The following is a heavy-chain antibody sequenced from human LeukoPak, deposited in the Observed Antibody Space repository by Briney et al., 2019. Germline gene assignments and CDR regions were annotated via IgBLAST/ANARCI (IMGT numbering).Heavy chain of an antibody. CDR2: ISYDGSNK. Sequence: GGSLRLSCAASGFTFSSYGMHWVRQAPGKGLEWVAVISYDGSNKYYADSVKGRFTISRDNSKNTLYLQMNSLRAEDTAVYYCARAIQWLDYNWFDPWGQGTLVTVSS. CDR1: GFTFSSYG. J-gene: IGHJ5*02. V-gene: IGHV3-30*03. D-gene: IGHD6-19*01. CDR3: ARAIQWLDYNWFDP.